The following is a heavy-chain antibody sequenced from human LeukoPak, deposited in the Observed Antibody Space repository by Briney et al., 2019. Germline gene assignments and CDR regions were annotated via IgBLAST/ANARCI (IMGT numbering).Heavy chain of an antibody. V-gene: IGHV3-30*04. CDR3: ARDMGLITMIVVVHKPEFDY. D-gene: IGHD3-22*01. CDR1: GFTFSSYA. CDR2: ISYDGSNK. J-gene: IGHJ4*02. Sequence: PGGSLRLSCAASGFTFSSYAMHWVRQAPGKGLEWVAVISYDGSNKYYADSVKGRFTISRDNSKNTLHLQMNSLRAEDTAVYYCARDMGLITMIVVVHKPEFDYWGQGTLVTVSS.